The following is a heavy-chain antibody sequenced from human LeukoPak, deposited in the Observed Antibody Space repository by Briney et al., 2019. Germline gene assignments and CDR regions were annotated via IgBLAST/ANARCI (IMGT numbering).Heavy chain of an antibody. CDR3: AKESTFGNYFDY. CDR1: GFTFDDYA. D-gene: IGHD2/OR15-2a*01. V-gene: IGHV3-9*01. Sequence: GRSPRLSCAASGFTFDDYAMHWVRQAPGKGLEWVSGISWNSGSIGYADSVKGRFTISRDNAKNSLYLQMNSLRAEDTALYYCAKESTFGNYFDYWGQGTLVTVSS. CDR2: ISWNSGSI. J-gene: IGHJ4*02.